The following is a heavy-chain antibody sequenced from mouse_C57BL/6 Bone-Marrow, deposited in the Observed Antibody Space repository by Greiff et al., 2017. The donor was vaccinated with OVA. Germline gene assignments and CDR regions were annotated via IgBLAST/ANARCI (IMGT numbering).Heavy chain of an antibody. CDR1: GFNIKDYY. D-gene: IGHD1-1*01. J-gene: IGHJ1*03. Sequence: EVQLQQSGAELVRPGASVKLSCTASGFNIKDYYMHWVKQRPEQGLEWIGRIDPGDGDTEYAPKFQGKATMTADTSSNTAYLQLSSLTSEDTAVYYCTPITTVVATDWYFDVWGTGTTVTVSS. V-gene: IGHV14-1*01. CDR3: TPITTVVATDWYFDV. CDR2: IDPGDGDT.